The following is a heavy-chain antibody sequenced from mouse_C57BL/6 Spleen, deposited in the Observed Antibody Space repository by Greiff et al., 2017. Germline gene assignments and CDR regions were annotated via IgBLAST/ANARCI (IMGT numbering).Heavy chain of an antibody. J-gene: IGHJ2*01. Sequence: VQLKESGPGLVKPSQSLSLTCSVTGYSITSGYYWNWIRQFPGNKLEWMGYISYDGSNNYNPSLKNRISITRDTSKNQFFLKLNSVTTEDTATYYCARGPSGAGPDYWGQGTTLTVSS. CDR1: GYSITSGYY. V-gene: IGHV3-6*01. CDR3: ARGPSGAGPDY. D-gene: IGHD3-3*01. CDR2: ISYDGSN.